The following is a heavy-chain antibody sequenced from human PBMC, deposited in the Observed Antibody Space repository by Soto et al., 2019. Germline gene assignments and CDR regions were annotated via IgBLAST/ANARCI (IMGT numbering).Heavy chain of an antibody. D-gene: IGHD3-10*01. CDR1: GGSFSGYY. Sequence: SETLSLTCAVYGGSFSGYYWSWIRQPPGKGLEWIGEINHSGSTNYNPSLKSRVTISVDTSKNQFSLKLSSVTAADTAVYYCARGGSKLNITMVRGVISFDPWGQGTLVTVSS. V-gene: IGHV4-34*01. CDR2: INHSGST. CDR3: ARGGSKLNITMVRGVISFDP. J-gene: IGHJ5*02.